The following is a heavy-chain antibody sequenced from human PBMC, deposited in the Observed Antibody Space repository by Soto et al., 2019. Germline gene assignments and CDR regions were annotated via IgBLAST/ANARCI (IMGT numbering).Heavy chain of an antibody. Sequence: GASVKVSCKAXCYTFTSYGISLLRQSPGQWLEWVVLIIAYNGNKNYAQKLQGRVTMTTDTSTSTAYMELGSLRSDDTAVYYCARVEDSRWSHPNYYYGMEVWGQGTTVTVSS. CDR2: IIAYNGNK. CDR1: CYTFTSYG. V-gene: IGHV1-18*01. D-gene: IGHD6-13*01. CDR3: ARVEDSRWSHPNYYYGMEV. J-gene: IGHJ6*02.